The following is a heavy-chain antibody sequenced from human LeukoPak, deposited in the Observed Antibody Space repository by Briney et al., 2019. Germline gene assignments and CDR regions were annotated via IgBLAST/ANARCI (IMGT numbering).Heavy chain of an antibody. CDR2: VPYSGST. V-gene: IGHV4-59*11. CDR1: GGSMSGHY. J-gene: IGHJ4*02. Sequence: PSETLSLTCTVSGGSMSGHYWSWIRQPPGKGLQWMGFVPYSGSTNYNPSLESRVTISIDTSKNQFSLKLRSVTDADTAVYYCARDRLDWGQGTLVTVSS. CDR3: ARDRLD.